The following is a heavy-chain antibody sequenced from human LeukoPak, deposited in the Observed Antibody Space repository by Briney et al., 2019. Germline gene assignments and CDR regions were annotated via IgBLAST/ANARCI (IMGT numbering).Heavy chain of an antibody. D-gene: IGHD3-22*01. Sequence: SQTLSLTCTVSGGSISSGGYSWSWIRQHPGKGLEWIGYIYYSGSTYYNPSLKSRVTISVDTSKNQFSLKLSSVTAADTAVYYCATSSYYYNSSGYELDYWGQGTLVTVSS. CDR2: IYYSGST. V-gene: IGHV4-31*03. CDR3: ATSSYYYNSSGYELDY. J-gene: IGHJ4*02. CDR1: GGSISSGGYS.